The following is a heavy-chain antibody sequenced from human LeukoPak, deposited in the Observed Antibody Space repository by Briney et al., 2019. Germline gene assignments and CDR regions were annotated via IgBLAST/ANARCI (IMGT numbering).Heavy chain of an antibody. CDR1: GGSFSGYY. D-gene: IGHD6-13*01. V-gene: IGHV4-34*12. CDR2: IIHSGST. J-gene: IGHJ3*02. CDR3: ARVSSYSSSWYASSYAFDI. Sequence: PSETLSLTCAVYGGSFSGYYWSWIRQPPGKGLEWIGEIIHSGSTNYNPSLKSRVIISVDTSKNQFSLKLSSVTAADTAVYYCARVSSYSSSWYASSYAFDIWGQGTMVTVSS.